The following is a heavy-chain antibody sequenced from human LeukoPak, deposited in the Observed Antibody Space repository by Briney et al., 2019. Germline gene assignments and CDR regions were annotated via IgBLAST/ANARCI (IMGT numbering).Heavy chain of an antibody. J-gene: IGHJ4*02. V-gene: IGHV1-2*02. CDR3: ARDLRGLGDFLDY. Sequence: ASVKVSCKPSGYTFTGYYIHWLRQAPGPGLDLMGSINPDSGGAIFAQKFQGRVTMTRDTSTNTAYMELNRLRSDDTAVYYCARDLRGLGDFLDYWGQGTLVTVSS. CDR2: INPDSGGA. CDR1: GYTFTGYY. D-gene: IGHD3-10*01.